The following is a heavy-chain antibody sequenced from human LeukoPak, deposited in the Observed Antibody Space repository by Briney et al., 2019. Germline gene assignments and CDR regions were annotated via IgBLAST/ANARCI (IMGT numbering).Heavy chain of an antibody. V-gene: IGHV3-7*01. D-gene: IGHD3-22*01. CDR2: INQDGSEK. Sequence: GGSLRLSCAASGFIFSSYWMSWVRQAPGKGLEWVANINQDGSEKYYVDSVKGRFTISRDNAKNSLYLQMNSLRAEDTAVYYCAKDPTHYRVWDYYETIGLSYWGQGTLVTVSS. J-gene: IGHJ4*02. CDR3: AKDPTHYRVWDYYETIGLSY. CDR1: GFIFSSYW.